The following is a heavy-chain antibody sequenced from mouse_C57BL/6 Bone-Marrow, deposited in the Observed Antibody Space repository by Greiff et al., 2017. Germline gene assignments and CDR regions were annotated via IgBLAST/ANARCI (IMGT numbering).Heavy chain of an antibody. J-gene: IGHJ3*01. V-gene: IGHV1-81*01. CDR3: ARGDSSGSWFAY. D-gene: IGHD3-2*02. Sequence: QVQLQQSGAELARPGASVKLSCKASGYTFTSYGISWVKQRTGQGLEWIGEIYPRSGNTYYNEKFKGKATLTADKSSSTAYMELRSLTSEDSAVYFCARGDSSGSWFAYWGQGTLVTVSA. CDR1: GYTFTSYG. CDR2: IYPRSGNT.